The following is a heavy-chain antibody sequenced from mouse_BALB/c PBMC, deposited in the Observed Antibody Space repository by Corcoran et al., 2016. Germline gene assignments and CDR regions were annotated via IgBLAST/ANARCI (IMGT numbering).Heavy chain of an antibody. V-gene: IGHV8-8*01. CDR3: ARRDYWYVDV. CDR2: IWLDDDK. CDR1: GFSLRTSGMR. J-gene: IGHJ1*01. Sequence: QVTLKKSGPGILKPSQTLSLTCSFSGFSLRTSGMRVGWIRQPSGKGLEWLAHIWLDDDKYYNPSLKSQLTISKDTSRNQVFLKITSVDTADTATCYCARRDYWYVDVWGAGTTVTVSA.